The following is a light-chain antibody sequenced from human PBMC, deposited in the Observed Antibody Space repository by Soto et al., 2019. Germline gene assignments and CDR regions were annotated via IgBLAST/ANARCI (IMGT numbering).Light chain of an antibody. CDR1: SSDVGDHNY. Sequence: QSALTQPASVSGSPGQSITISCTGTSSDVGDHNYISWYQQHPGKAPKLLIYDVTNRPSGVSDRFSASKSGNTASLTISGLQAEDEADYYCSSSTGISTYVFGTGTKLTVL. J-gene: IGLJ1*01. V-gene: IGLV2-14*01. CDR3: SSSTGISTYV. CDR2: DVT.